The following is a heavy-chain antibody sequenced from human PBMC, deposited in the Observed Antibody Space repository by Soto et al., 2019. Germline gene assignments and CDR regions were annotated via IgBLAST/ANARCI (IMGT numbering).Heavy chain of an antibody. Sequence: HVQLVQSGGDLRKPGASVKVSCNTSGYTFNTYFISWIRQAPGQGLEWMGWISPYNGKTNYAEKFQGRVTMTTDTFTRTAYLELRNLRLDDTAVYYCARDTRNSFDYWGQGTLITVSS. D-gene: IGHD2-2*01. V-gene: IGHV1-18*01. J-gene: IGHJ4*02. CDR2: ISPYNGKT. CDR1: GYTFNTYF. CDR3: ARDTRNSFDY.